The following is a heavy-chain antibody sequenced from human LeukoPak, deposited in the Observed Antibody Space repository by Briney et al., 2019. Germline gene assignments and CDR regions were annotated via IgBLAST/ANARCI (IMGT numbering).Heavy chain of an antibody. D-gene: IGHD2-15*01. CDR2: IDPSDSYT. V-gene: IGHV5-10-1*01. J-gene: IGHJ4*02. Sequence: GESLKISCKDSGYSFTNYWIHWVRQMPGKGLEWLGRIDPSDSYTNYSPSFQGHVTISADKSISTAYLQWSSLKASDTAMYYCATGPLLPAFWGQGTLVTVSS. CDR3: ATGPLLPAF. CDR1: GYSFTNYW.